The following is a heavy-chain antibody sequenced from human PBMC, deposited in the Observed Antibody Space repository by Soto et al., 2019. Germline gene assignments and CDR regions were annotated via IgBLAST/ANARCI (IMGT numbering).Heavy chain of an antibody. CDR2: IYHSGST. V-gene: IGHV4-30-2*01. CDR3: ARYAYCGGDCYSGDY. CDR1: GGSISSGGYS. D-gene: IGHD2-21*02. J-gene: IGHJ4*02. Sequence: SETLSLTCAVSGGSISSGGYSWSWIRQPPGKGLEWIGYIYHSGSTHYNPSLKSRVTISVDRSKNQFSLKLSSVTAAETAVYYVARYAYCGGDCYSGDYSGQGTLVTVSS.